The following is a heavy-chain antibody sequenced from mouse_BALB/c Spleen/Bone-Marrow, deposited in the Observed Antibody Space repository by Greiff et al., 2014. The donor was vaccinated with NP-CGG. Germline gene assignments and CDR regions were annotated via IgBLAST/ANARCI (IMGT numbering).Heavy chain of an antibody. V-gene: IGHV5-4*02. Sequence: EVHLQQSGGELVKPGGSVKLSCAASGYTFSDYCMYWVRQTPEKRLGWVATISDGGSYTYYPDSVKGRFTISRDIAENTLYMQQISLKSEDTAMYYCARGRGVKCYAMDYWGQGTSVTVSS. CDR2: ISDGGSYT. CDR1: GYTFSDYC. CDR3: ARGRGVKCYAMDY. D-gene: IGHD1-3*01. J-gene: IGHJ4*01.